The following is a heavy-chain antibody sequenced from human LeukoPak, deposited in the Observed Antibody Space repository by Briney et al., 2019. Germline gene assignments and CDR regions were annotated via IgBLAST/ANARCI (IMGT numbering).Heavy chain of an antibody. Sequence: ASVKVSCKASGYTFTSYGISWVRQAPGQGLEWMGWISAYNGNTKYSQKFQGRVTITRDTSASTAYMELSSLRSEDTAVYYCARFKASFDYQLLDVWGQGTTVTVSS. D-gene: IGHD3-9*01. CDR2: ISAYNGNT. CDR3: ARFKASFDYQLLDV. J-gene: IGHJ6*02. V-gene: IGHV1-18*01. CDR1: GYTFTSYG.